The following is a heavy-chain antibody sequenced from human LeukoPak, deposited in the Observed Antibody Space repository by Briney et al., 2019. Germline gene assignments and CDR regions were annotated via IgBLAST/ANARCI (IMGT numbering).Heavy chain of an antibody. CDR3: ARVGYCVGECPDY. CDR1: GGSIGSYY. CDR2: IYYSGST. Sequence: SETLSLTCTVSGGSIGSYYWSWIRQPPGKGLEWIGYIYYSGSTNYNPSLKSRVTISVDTSKNQFSLKLSSVTAADTAVCYCARVGYCVGECPDYWGQGTLVTVSS. V-gene: IGHV4-59*01. J-gene: IGHJ4*02. D-gene: IGHD2-21*01.